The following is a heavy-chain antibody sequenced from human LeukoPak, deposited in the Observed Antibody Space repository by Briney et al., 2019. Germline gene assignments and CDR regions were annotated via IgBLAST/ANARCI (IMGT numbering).Heavy chain of an antibody. CDR2: IYTSGST. CDR1: GGSISSGSYY. J-gene: IGHJ1*01. D-gene: IGHD3-3*01. CDR3: AREDDAIFGVVIKH. V-gene: IGHV4-61*02. Sequence: PSQTLSLTCTVSGGSISSGSYYWSWIRQPAGKGLEWIGRIYTSGSTNYNPSLKSRVTISINTSKNQFSLKLSSVTAADTAVYYCAREDDAIFGVVIKHWGQGTLVTVSS.